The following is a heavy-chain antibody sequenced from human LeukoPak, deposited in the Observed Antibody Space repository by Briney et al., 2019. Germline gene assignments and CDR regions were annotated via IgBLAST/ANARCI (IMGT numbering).Heavy chain of an antibody. D-gene: IGHD5-12*01. V-gene: IGHV4-30-4*01. CDR3: ASLNIVATIQGFDY. CDR1: GGSISSGDYY. CDR2: IYYSGST. Sequence: SETLSLTCTVSGGSISSGDYYWSWIRQPPGKGLEWIGYIYYSGSTYYNPSLKSRVTISVDTSKNQFSLKLSSVTAADTAVYYCASLNIVATIQGFDYWGQGTLVTVSS. J-gene: IGHJ4*02.